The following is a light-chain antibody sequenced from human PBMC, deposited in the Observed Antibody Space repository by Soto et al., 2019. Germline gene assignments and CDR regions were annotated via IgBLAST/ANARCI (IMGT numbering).Light chain of an antibody. CDR1: QTISSN. CDR3: QHYNNWVGT. V-gene: IGKV3-15*01. J-gene: IGKJ4*01. CDR2: CAS. Sequence: EVVMTQSPATLSVSPGERATLSCRANQTISSNLAWYQQKPGQAPRLLIYCASTRATGIPARFSGSGSGTEFTLTISSLQSEDFTVYYCQHYNNWVGTFGGGTK.